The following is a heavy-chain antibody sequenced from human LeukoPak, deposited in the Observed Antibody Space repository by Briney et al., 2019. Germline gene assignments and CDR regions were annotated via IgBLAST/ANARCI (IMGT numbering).Heavy chain of an antibody. D-gene: IGHD2-15*01. CDR3: ARAPYCSGGSCYSPGGAFDI. CDR2: IIPILGIA. Sequence: SVKVSCKASGGTFSSYAISWVRQAPGQGLEWMGRIIPILGIANYAQKFQGRVTITADKSTSTAYMELSSLRSEDTAVYYCARAPYCSGGSCYSPGGAFDIWGQGTMVIVSS. CDR1: GGTFSSYA. J-gene: IGHJ3*02. V-gene: IGHV1-69*04.